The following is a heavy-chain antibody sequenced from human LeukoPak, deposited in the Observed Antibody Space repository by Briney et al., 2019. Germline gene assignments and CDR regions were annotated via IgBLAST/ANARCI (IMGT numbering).Heavy chain of an antibody. V-gene: IGHV1-69*13. CDR1: GGTFSSYA. J-gene: IGHJ3*02. D-gene: IGHD2-2*01. Sequence: GASVKVSCKASGGTFSSYAISWVRQAPGQGLEWMGGIIPILGTANYAQKFQGRVTITADESTSTAYMELSSLRSEDTAVYYCASPHCSSTSCYPVRGAFDIWGQGTMVSVSS. CDR2: IIPILGTA. CDR3: ASPHCSSTSCYPVRGAFDI.